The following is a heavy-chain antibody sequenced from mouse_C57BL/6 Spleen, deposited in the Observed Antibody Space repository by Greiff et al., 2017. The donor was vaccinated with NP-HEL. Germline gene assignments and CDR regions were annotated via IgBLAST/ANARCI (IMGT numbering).Heavy chain of an antibody. CDR2: IHPNSGST. CDR1: GYTFTSYW. D-gene: IGHD1-1*01. V-gene: IGHV1-64*01. J-gene: IGHJ4*01. Sequence: QVQLKQPGAELVKPGASVKLSCKASGYTFTSYWMHWVKQRPGQGLEWIGMIHPNSGSTNYNEKFKSKATLTVDKSSSTAYMQLSSLTSEDSAVYYCARSSAVVATKSYAMDYWGQGTSVTVSS. CDR3: ARSSAVVATKSYAMDY.